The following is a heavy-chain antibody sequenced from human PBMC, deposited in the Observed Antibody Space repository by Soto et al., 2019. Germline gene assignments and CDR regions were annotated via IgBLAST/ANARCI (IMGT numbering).Heavy chain of an antibody. CDR3: ASDSLATDALLTGYTFSYYYGMDV. CDR1: GGSISSYY. V-gene: IGHV4-4*07. Sequence: PSETLSLTCTVSGGSISSYYWSWIRQPAGKGLEWIGRIYTSGSTNYNPSLKSRVTMSVDTSKNQFSLKLSSVTAADTAVYYCASDSLATDALLTGYTFSYYYGMDVWGQGTTVTVSS. D-gene: IGHD3-9*01. CDR2: IYTSGST. J-gene: IGHJ6*02.